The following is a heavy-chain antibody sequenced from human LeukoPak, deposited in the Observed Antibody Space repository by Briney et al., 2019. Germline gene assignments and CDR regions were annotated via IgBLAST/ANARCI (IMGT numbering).Heavy chain of an antibody. CDR2: VSGSGGST. D-gene: IGHD2-21*02. V-gene: IGHV3-23*01. Sequence: GGSLRLSCAASGFTFSSYAVSWVRQAPGKGLEWVSGVSGSGGSTYYADSVKGRFTISRDNSKNTLYLQMNSLRAEDTAVYYCAKDAAYCGGDCYWGWFDPWGQGTLVTVSS. CDR1: GFTFSSYA. CDR3: AKDAAYCGGDCYWGWFDP. J-gene: IGHJ5*02.